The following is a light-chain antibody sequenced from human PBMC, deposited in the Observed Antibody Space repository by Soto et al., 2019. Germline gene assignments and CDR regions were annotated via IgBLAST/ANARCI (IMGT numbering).Light chain of an antibody. J-gene: IGKJ5*01. CDR2: DAS. V-gene: IGKV3-11*01. CDR1: QSVSSN. Sequence: EIVMTQSPTILSVSPGERATLSCRASQSVSSNLAWYQQKPGQAPRLLIYDASNRATGIPARFSGSGSGTDFTLTISSLEPEDFAVYYCQQRSNWPPSITFGQGTRLE. CDR3: QQRSNWPPSIT.